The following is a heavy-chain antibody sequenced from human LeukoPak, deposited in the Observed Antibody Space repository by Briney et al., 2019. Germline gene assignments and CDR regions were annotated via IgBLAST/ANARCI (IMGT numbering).Heavy chain of an antibody. D-gene: IGHD3-3*01. J-gene: IGHJ5*02. CDR1: GGSISGYY. CDR2: LHYSGST. Sequence: SETLSLTCTVSGGSISGYYWSWIRQPPGKGLEWIGYLHYSGSTNYNPSLKSRVTISVGTSKNQFSLKLSSVTAADTAVYYCARVTTHYSDFRSGYYTDWFDPWGQGTLVTVSS. V-gene: IGHV4-59*01. CDR3: ARVTTHYSDFRSGYYTDWFDP.